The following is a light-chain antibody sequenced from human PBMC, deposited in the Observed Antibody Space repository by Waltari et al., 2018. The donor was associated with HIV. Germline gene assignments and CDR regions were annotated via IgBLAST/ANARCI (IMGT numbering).Light chain of an antibody. V-gene: IGKV3-11*01. CDR1: QNVSSY. Sequence: ENVLTQSPATLSLSPGERATLSCRASQNVSSYLAWYQQKPGQAPRLLIYGASNRATGIPARFSGSGSGTDFTLTIHSLEPEDFAFYYCQQRSNWPPRYSFGQGTKLEIK. J-gene: IGKJ2*03. CDR3: QQRSNWPPRYS. CDR2: GAS.